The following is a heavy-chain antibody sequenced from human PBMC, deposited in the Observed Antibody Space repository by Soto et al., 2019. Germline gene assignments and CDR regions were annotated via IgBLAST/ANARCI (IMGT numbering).Heavy chain of an antibody. V-gene: IGHV4-30-4*01. J-gene: IGHJ4*01. CDR1: GDSISSGDDY. D-gene: IGHD3-16*01. Sequence: SETMALTCTVSGDSISSGDDYWSWIRQPPGKGLEWIGCIYYSGNTYYNPSLKRRFSISVDTSKNQFSLQLSSVTAADTAVYYCARAGVWARFDYWGLGTLVTVSS. CDR2: IYYSGNT. CDR3: ARAGVWARFDY.